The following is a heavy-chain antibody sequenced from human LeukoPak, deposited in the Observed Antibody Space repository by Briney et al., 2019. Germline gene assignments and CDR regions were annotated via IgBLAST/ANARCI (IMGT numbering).Heavy chain of an antibody. Sequence: SQTLSLTCTVSGGSISSGSFYWRWLGQAAGLELVWVGRIYTSGSTNYNPSLSSRTTIEVNTNKNQYLQKLSSVTAADTAVYYCARLSGSYSHFDYWGQGALGTVS. CDR1: GGSISSGSFY. D-gene: IGHD1-26*01. CDR3: ARLSGSYSHFDY. CDR2: IYTSGST. V-gene: IGHV4-61*02. J-gene: IGHJ4*02.